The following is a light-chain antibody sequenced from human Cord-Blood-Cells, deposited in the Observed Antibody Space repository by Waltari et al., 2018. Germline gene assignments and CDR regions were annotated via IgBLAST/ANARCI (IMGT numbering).Light chain of an antibody. CDR2: EGS. V-gene: IGLV2-23*01. Sequence: QSALTQPASVSGSPGQSITLSCTGTSSDVGGYNLLSWYQQHPGKAPKLMIYEGSKRPSGVSNRFSGSKSGNTASLTISGLQAEDEADYYCCSYAGSSTVVFGGGTKLTVL. CDR3: CSYAGSSTVV. CDR1: SSDVGGYNL. J-gene: IGLJ2*01.